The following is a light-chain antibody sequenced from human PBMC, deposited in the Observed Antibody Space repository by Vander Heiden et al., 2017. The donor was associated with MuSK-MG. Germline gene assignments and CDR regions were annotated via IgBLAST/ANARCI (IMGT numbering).Light chain of an antibody. Sequence: QSALTQPASVSGSPGQSITISCTGTSSGVGGYKYVYWYHQHPGKAPKLMICDVSKRPSGVSNRFSGSKSGNTASLTISGLQAEADADYYCSSYTSSSTLVFGTGTKVTVL. CDR2: DVS. CDR3: SSYTSSSTLV. V-gene: IGLV2-14*01. J-gene: IGLJ1*01. CDR1: SSGVGGYKY.